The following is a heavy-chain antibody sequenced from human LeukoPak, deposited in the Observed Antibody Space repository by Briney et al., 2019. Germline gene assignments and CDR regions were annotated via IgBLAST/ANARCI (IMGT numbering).Heavy chain of an antibody. D-gene: IGHD4-17*01. V-gene: IGHV4-34*01. J-gene: IGHJ5*02. CDR3: ASAYGDYAFDP. CDR1: GGSFSGYY. CDR2: INHSGST. Sequence: SETLSLTCAVYGGSFSGYYWSWIRQPPGKGLEWIGEINHSGSTNYNPSLKSRVTISVDTSKNQFSLKLSSVTAADTAVYYCASAYGDYAFDPWGQGTLVTVS.